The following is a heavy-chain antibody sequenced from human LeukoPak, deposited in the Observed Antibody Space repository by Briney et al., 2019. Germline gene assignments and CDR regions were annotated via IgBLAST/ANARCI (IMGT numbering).Heavy chain of an antibody. Sequence: GGSLRLSCAASGFTFSSYWMSWVRQAPGKGLEWVANIKQDGGEKHYVESVKGRFTISRDNAKNSVYLQMNSLRAEDTAVYYCARALPGYYDSSGYYYGDAFDIWGQGTMVTVSS. CDR2: IKQDGGEK. J-gene: IGHJ3*02. CDR3: ARALPGYYDSSGYYYGDAFDI. CDR1: GFTFSSYW. D-gene: IGHD3-22*01. V-gene: IGHV3-7*01.